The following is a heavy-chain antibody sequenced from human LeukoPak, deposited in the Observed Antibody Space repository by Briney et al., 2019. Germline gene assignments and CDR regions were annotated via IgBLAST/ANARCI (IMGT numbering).Heavy chain of an antibody. CDR2: IKHDGREK. CDR3: ARAPQVSKETYYFDY. Sequence: GGSLRLSCAASGFTFSSYWMSWVRQAPGKGLEWVANIKHDGREKSYEDSVKCPFTISRNNAKNSMYLQMNSLRAEYTAVYYFARAPQVSKETYYFDYWGQGTLVTVSS. V-gene: IGHV3-7*01. CDR1: GFTFSSYW. J-gene: IGHJ4*02.